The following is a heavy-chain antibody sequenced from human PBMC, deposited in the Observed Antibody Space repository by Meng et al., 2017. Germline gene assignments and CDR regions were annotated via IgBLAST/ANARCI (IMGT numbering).Heavy chain of an antibody. Sequence: LRLSCAISGDSVSSNSAAWNWIRQPPSRGLEWLGRTYYRSKWYNDYAVSVKSRITINPDTSKNQFSLQLNSVTPEDTAVYYCARVFSGGYFGAFDIWGQGTMVTVSS. J-gene: IGHJ3*02. CDR2: TYYRSKWYN. D-gene: IGHD6-19*01. CDR1: GDSVSSNSAA. CDR3: ARVFSGGYFGAFDI. V-gene: IGHV6-1*01.